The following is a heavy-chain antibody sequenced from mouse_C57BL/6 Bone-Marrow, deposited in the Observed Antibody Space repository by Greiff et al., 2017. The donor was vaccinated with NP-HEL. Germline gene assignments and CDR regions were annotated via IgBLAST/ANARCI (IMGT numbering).Heavy chain of an antibody. D-gene: IGHD1-1*01. J-gene: IGHJ4*01. Sequence: EVQLKQSGPELVKPGASVKISCKASGYSFTDYNMNWVKQSNGKSLEWIGVINPNYGTTSYNQKFKGKATLTVDQSSRTAYMQLNSLTSEDSAVYYCARSDYYGSSFYAMDYWGQGTSVTVSS. V-gene: IGHV1-39*01. CDR1: GYSFTDYN. CDR3: ARSDYYGSSFYAMDY. CDR2: INPNYGTT.